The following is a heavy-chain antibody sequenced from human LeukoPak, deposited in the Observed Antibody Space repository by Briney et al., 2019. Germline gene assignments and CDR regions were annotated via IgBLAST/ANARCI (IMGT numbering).Heavy chain of an antibody. D-gene: IGHD3-16*02. CDR1: GYSISSDYY. Sequence: SETLSLTCSVSGYSISSDYYWGCIRQPPGKGLEWIGFIYYSGSTYYNPSLKSRVTISVDTSKNQFSLKLSSVTAADTAMYYCARYDVWGTYRAFDYWGQGTPVTVSS. CDR2: IYYSGST. CDR3: ARYDVWGTYRAFDY. J-gene: IGHJ4*02. V-gene: IGHV4-38-2*02.